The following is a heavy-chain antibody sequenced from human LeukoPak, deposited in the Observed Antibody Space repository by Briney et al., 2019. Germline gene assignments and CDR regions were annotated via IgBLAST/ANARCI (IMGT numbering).Heavy chain of an antibody. CDR3: ARDRGDGSGWLNGGYFDY. CDR2: IIPIFGTA. J-gene: IGHJ4*02. V-gene: IGHV1-69*05. Sequence: SVKVSCKASGGTFSSYAISWVRQAPGQGLEWMGRIIPIFGTANYAQKFQGRVTITTDESTGTAYMELSSLRSEDTAVYYCARDRGDGSGWLNGGYFDYWGQGTLVTVSS. D-gene: IGHD3-10*01. CDR1: GGTFSSYA.